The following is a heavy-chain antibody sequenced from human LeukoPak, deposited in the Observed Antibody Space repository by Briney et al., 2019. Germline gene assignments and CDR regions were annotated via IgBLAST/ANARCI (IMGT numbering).Heavy chain of an antibody. CDR2: IYSGGST. J-gene: IGHJ4*02. D-gene: IGHD1-26*01. CDR3: ARDTTWAVGALDY. Sequence: GGSLRLSCAASGFTVSSNYMSWVRQAPGKGLEWVSVIYSGGSTYYADSVKGRFTISRDNSKNTLYLQMNSLRAEDTAVYYCARDTTWAVGALDYWGQGTLVTVSS. V-gene: IGHV3-66*01. CDR1: GFTVSSNY.